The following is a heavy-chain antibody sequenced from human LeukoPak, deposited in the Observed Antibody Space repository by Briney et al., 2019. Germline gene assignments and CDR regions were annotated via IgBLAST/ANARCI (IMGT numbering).Heavy chain of an antibody. J-gene: IGHJ6*02. CDR1: GFTFDDYA. V-gene: IGHV3-9*01. CDR2: ISWNSGSI. D-gene: IGHD6-19*01. CDR3: AKDKALSSGWFPGNNYYYGMDV. Sequence: GRSLRLSCAASGFTFDDYAMHWVRQAPGKGLQWVSGISWNSGSIGYADSVKGRFTISRDNAKNSLYLQMNSLRAEDTALYYCAKDKALSSGWFPGNNYYYGMDVWGQGTTVTVSS.